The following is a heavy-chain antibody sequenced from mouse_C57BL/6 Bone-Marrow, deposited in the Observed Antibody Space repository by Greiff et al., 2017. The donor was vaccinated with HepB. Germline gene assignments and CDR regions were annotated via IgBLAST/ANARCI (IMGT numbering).Heavy chain of an antibody. CDR3: ARRRQEVYYFDY. CDR1: GYTFTSYW. V-gene: IGHV1-55*01. CDR2: IYPGSGST. J-gene: IGHJ2*01. Sequence: QVQLQQPGAELVKPGASVKMSCKASGYTFTSYWITWVKQRPGQGLEWIGDIYPGSGSTNYNEKFKSKATLTVDTPSSTAYMQLSSLTSEDSAVYYCARRRQEVYYFDYWGQGTTLTVSS. D-gene: IGHD3-2*01.